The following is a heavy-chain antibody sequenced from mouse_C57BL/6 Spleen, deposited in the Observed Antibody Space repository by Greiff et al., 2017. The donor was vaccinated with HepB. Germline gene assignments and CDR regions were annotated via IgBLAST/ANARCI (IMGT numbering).Heavy chain of an antibody. CDR3: ARGSARYY. CDR1: GYSITSGYY. CDR2: ISYDGSN. Sequence: EVQLQQSGPGLVKPSQSLSLTCSVTGYSITSGYYWNWIRQFPGNKLEWMGYISYDGSNNYNPSLKNRISITRDTSKNQFFLTLNSVTTEDTATYYWARGSARYYWGQGTSVTVAS. J-gene: IGHJ4*01. V-gene: IGHV3-6*01.